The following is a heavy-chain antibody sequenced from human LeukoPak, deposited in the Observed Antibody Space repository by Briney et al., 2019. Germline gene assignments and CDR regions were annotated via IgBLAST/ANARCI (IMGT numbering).Heavy chain of an antibody. D-gene: IGHD2-2*01. CDR3: ARGSTRYCSSTSCSNWFDP. J-gene: IGHJ5*02. V-gene: IGHV4-59*08. Sequence: SETLSLTCTVSGGSISSYYWSWIRQPPGKGLEWIGYIYYSGSTNYNPSLKSRVTISVDTSKNQFSLKLSSVTAADTAVYNCARGSTRYCSSTSCSNWFDPWGQGTLVTVSS. CDR1: GGSISSYY. CDR2: IYYSGST.